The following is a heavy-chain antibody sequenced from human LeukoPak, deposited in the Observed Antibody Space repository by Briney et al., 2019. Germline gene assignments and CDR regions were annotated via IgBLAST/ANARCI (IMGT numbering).Heavy chain of an antibody. CDR2: ISGSGEST. CDR1: GFTFSSFA. D-gene: IGHD1-7*01. CDR3: ARDRGTTRGGGLDY. J-gene: IGHJ4*02. V-gene: IGHV3-23*01. Sequence: GGSLRLSCAASGFTFSSFAMNWVRQAPGKGLEWVSGISGSGESTYYADSVKGRFTISRDNSKNTLYLQMNSLRGEDTAVYHCARDRGTTRGGGLDYWGQGTLATVPS.